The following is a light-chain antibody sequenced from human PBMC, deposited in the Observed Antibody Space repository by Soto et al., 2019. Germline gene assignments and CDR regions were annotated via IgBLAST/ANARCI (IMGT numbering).Light chain of an antibody. CDR1: QSISGIY. J-gene: IGKJ1*01. CDR3: QHYGNSPWT. Sequence: EIVLTQSPGTLSLSPGERATLSCRASQSISGIYLAWYQQKPGQAPRLLIYAASSRATGIPDRFSGSWSGTDFTLTVSRLEPEDFAVYYCQHYGNSPWTFAQGTKVEIK. CDR2: AAS. V-gene: IGKV3-20*01.